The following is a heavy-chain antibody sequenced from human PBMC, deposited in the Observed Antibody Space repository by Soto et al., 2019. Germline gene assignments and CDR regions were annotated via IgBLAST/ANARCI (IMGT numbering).Heavy chain of an antibody. D-gene: IGHD3-22*01. CDR2: INPSDGSR. J-gene: IGHJ6*02. CDR3: ARSAQNYGSSGYYYTGYYYYGMDV. Sequence: QVQLVQSGAEVKKPGASVKVSCKASGYTFTSYYMHWVRQAPGQGLEWMGIINPSDGSRSYPQRYQDRLTMTRDTSTSTVYMELSSLRSEDTAVYYCARSAQNYGSSGYYYTGYYYYGMDVWGQGTTVTVSS. V-gene: IGHV1-46*01. CDR1: GYTFTSYY.